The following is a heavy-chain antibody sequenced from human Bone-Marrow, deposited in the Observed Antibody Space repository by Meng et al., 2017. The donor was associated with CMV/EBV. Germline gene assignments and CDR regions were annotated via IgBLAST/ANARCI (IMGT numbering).Heavy chain of an antibody. J-gene: IGHJ4*02. CDR2: ISWNSGSI. CDR3: AKDFRGSSSGGFDY. CDR1: GFTFDDYA. V-gene: IGHV3-9*03. D-gene: IGHD6-6*01. Sequence: SLKISCAASGFTFDDYAMHWVRQAPGKGLEWVSGISWNSGSIGYADSVKGRFTISRDKAKNSLYLQMNSLRAEDMALYYCAKDFRGSSSGGFDYWGQGTLVTVPS.